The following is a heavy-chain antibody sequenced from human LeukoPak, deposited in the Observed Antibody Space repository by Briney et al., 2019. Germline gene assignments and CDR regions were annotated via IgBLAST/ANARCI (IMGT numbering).Heavy chain of an antibody. D-gene: IGHD6-6*01. Sequence: ASVKVSCKASGDTFTGYYMHWVRQAPGQGLEWMGWISPNSGGTNYAQKFQGRVTMTRDTSISTAYMELSRLRSDDTAVYYCARVAIAARTVYYFDYWGQGTLVTVSS. V-gene: IGHV1-2*02. CDR2: ISPNSGGT. J-gene: IGHJ4*02. CDR1: GDTFTGYY. CDR3: ARVAIAARTVYYFDY.